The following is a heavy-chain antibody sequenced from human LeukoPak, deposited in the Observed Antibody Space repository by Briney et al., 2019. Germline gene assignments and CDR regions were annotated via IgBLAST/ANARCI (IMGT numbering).Heavy chain of an antibody. D-gene: IGHD2-15*01. V-gene: IGHV3-23*01. CDR1: GFTFSSYA. J-gene: IGHJ4*02. Sequence: PGGSLRLSCAASGFTFSSYAMNWVRQAPGKGLEWVSAISGSGGSTYYADSVKGRFTISRDNSKNTLYLQMNSLRAEDTAVYYCSKVGRDEPYCSGGSCYLPTFAYFDYWGQGTLVTVSS. CDR2: ISGSGGST. CDR3: SKVGRDEPYCSGGSCYLPTFAYFDY.